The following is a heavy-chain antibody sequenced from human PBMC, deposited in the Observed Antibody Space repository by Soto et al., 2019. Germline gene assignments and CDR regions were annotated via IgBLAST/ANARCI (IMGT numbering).Heavy chain of an antibody. Sequence: QVQLVQSGPEVKKPGASVKVSCKAAGYTFTNYGITWVRQPPGQGLEWMGWIITYSGNTNYAQKLQDRVSLTADTSTSTAYMELRSLRSDDTAVYYCARIPGYSTTWYYAFDIWGQGTLVTVSS. CDR2: IITYSGNT. CDR3: ARIPGYSTTWYYAFDI. CDR1: GYTFTNYG. D-gene: IGHD6-13*01. V-gene: IGHV1-18*01. J-gene: IGHJ3*02.